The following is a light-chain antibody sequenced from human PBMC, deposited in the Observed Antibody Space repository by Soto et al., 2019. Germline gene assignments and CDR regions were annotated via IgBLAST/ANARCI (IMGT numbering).Light chain of an antibody. J-gene: IGKJ4*01. Sequence: AVQMTQSPSSLSASVGDRVIITCRASQDIRNDLGWYQQKPGKAPKLVIYAVSSLQSGVPSRFSGSGSGTDFTLTISSLQPEDFATYYCLQDYNYPRTFGGGTKVDIK. CDR2: AVS. V-gene: IGKV1-6*01. CDR1: QDIRND. CDR3: LQDYNYPRT.